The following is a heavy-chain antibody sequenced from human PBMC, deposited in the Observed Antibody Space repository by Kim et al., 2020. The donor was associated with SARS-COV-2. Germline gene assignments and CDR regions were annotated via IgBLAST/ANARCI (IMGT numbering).Heavy chain of an antibody. CDR1: GDPVSSGSNF. CDR3: ARAPDTLVRGVIEYYFDS. D-gene: IGHD3-10*01. Sequence: SETLSLTCSVSGDPVSSGSNFWSWIRQPPGKGLEWIGYVYFTGDTNYNPSLKSRVTISVDTSKNPFSLKLSSVTAADTAVYYCARAPDTLVRGVIEYYFDSWGQGTLVTVSS. V-gene: IGHV4-61*01. J-gene: IGHJ4*02. CDR2: VYFTGDT.